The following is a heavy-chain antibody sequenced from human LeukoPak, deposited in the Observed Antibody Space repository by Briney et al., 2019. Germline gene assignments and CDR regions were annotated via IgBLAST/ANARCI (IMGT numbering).Heavy chain of an antibody. CDR2: LNHTSDAT. Sequence: ASVKVSCKASGYNFIGYYVQWVRQAPGQGLEWRGWLNHTSDATNYAQKFQDRVTMTRDTSISTAYMELSSLRSEDTAVYYCARGSLLGDYDFWSGYYTGPPLDYWGQGTLVTVSS. D-gene: IGHD3-3*01. J-gene: IGHJ4*02. CDR3: ARGSLLGDYDFWSGYYTGPPLDY. CDR1: GYNFIGYY. V-gene: IGHV1-2*02.